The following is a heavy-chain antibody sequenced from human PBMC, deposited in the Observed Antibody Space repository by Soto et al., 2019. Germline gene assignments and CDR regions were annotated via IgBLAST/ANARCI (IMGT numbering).Heavy chain of an antibody. CDR2: INWNGGST. CDR3: GRSISGWARFDF. Sequence: PGGSLRLSCAASGFTFDDYGMSWVRQAPGKGLEWVSGINWNGGSTGYADSVKGRFTISRDNAKNSLYLQMNGLRVEDTAMYYCGRSISGWARFDFWGQGILVTVSS. J-gene: IGHJ4*02. D-gene: IGHD6-19*01. V-gene: IGHV3-20*04. CDR1: GFTFDDYG.